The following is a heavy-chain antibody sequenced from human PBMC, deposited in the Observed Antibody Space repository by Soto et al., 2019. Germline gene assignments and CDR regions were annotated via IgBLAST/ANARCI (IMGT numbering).Heavy chain of an antibody. V-gene: IGHV3-23*01. J-gene: IGHJ4*02. CDR2: ISGSGGST. D-gene: IGHD1-26*01. CDR1: GGKFINHG. CDR3: AKDLRSEYYFDY. Sequence: RVSWTAAGGKFINHGRSWVSKKTGKGLEWVSAISGSGGSTYYADSVKGRFTISRDNSKNTLYLQMNSLRAEDTAVYYCAKDLRSEYYFDYWGQGTLVTVSS.